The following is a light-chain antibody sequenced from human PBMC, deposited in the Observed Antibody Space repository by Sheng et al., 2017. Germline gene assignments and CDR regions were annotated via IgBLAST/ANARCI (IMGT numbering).Light chain of an antibody. CDR1: QDIST. V-gene: IGKV1-12*01. CDR2: AAS. CDR3: LQHNNFPRT. Sequence: DIQMTQSPSSVSASVGDRVTITCRASQDISTLAWYQQKPGKAPKLLIYAASSLQSGVPSRFSGSGSGTEFTLTISSLQPEDFATYCCLQHNNFPRTFGQGTKVDI. J-gene: IGKJ1*01.